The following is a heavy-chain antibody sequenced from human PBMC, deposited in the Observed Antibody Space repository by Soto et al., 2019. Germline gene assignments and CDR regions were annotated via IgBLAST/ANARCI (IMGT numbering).Heavy chain of an antibody. CDR2: IYYSGST. D-gene: IGHD2-21*01. V-gene: IGHV4-39*01. J-gene: IGHJ4*01. CDR1: VDSISSRSYY. Sequence: WETLSLTCTFTVDSISSRSYYCGWIRQPPGKGLEWIGSIYYSGSTYNNPSLRSRVSMSIDTSKDQFSLKLKSVTAADTARYFCARQRTSVVNKAYF. CDR3: ARQRTSVVNKAYF.